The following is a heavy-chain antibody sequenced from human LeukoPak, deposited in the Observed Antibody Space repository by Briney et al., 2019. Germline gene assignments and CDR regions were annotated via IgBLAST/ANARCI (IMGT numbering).Heavy chain of an antibody. CDR2: SGNDGST. CDR1: GLTFYDQA. D-gene: IGHD3-10*01. Sequence: PGGSLRLSCAASGLTFYDQAMHWVRQAPGTGLEWVSLSGNDGSTYYADSVRGRFTISRDISKNSLYLEMSSLRTEDTALYHCASQTKYYSGAAGSLWGAFDLWGQGTMVTVSS. J-gene: IGHJ3*01. CDR3: ASQTKYYSGAAGSLWGAFDL. V-gene: IGHV3-43*02.